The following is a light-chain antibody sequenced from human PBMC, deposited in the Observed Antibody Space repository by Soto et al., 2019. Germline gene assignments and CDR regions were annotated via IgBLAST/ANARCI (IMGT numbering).Light chain of an antibody. CDR3: TSYTSVTIVV. Sequence: QSVLTQPPSASGTPGQRVTISCSGSRASIGSNTVTWYQHLPGAAPKLLVYNNNQRPSGVPDRFSGSKSDTSASLAISGLQFEDEADYYCTSYTSVTIVVFGGGTQLTVL. J-gene: IGLJ2*01. CDR2: NNN. V-gene: IGLV1-44*01. CDR1: RASIGSNT.